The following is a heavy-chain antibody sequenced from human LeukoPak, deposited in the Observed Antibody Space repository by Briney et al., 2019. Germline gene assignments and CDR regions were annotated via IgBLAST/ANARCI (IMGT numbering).Heavy chain of an antibody. CDR1: GFTFSSYS. D-gene: IGHD6-19*01. Sequence: PGGSLRLSCAASGFTFSSYSMNWVRQAPGKGLEWVANIKQDGSEKYYVDSVKGRFTISRDNAKNSLYLQMNSLRAEDTAVYYCARGGQWLVSNYFDYWGQGTLVTVSS. J-gene: IGHJ4*02. CDR2: IKQDGSEK. V-gene: IGHV3-7*04. CDR3: ARGGQWLVSNYFDY.